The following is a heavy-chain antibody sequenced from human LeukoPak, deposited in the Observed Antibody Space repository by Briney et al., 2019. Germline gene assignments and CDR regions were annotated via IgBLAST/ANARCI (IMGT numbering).Heavy chain of an antibody. CDR1: GGSISSYY. CDR3: ARGRTTYYYDSVGYYRDAFDI. CDR2: IYYTGST. J-gene: IGHJ3*02. Sequence: SETLSLTCTVSGGSISSYYWSWIRQPPGKGLEWTGYIYYTGSTNYNPSLEGRVTISVDTSKSQFSLRLSSVTAADTAVYYCARGRTTYYYDSVGYYRDAFDIWGQGTMVTVSS. V-gene: IGHV4-59*08. D-gene: IGHD3-22*01.